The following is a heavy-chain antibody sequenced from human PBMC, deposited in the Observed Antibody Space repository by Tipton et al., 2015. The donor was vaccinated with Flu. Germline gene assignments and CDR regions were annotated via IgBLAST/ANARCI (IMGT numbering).Heavy chain of an antibody. J-gene: IGHJ4*02. Sequence: GLVKPSETLSLTCTVSSGSIGSFYWNWIRQPPGKGLEWIGYIYNNQYTKYSPSLKSRVTISVDTPKKEISLRLRSVTAADTAVYYCARDPSLGMPDYFDYWGQGTLVTASS. CDR2: IYNNQYT. CDR3: ARDPSLGMPDYFDY. V-gene: IGHV4-59*12. D-gene: IGHD2-2*01. CDR1: SGSIGSFY.